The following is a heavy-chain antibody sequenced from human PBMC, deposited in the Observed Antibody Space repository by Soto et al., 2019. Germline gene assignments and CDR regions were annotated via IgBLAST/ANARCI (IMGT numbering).Heavy chain of an antibody. CDR1: GFSVSSNY. CDR3: ARDSTWIPYYHYGMDV. Sequence: GGSLRLSCAASGFSVSSNYMSWVRQAPGKGLEWVSVIYSGGNTHYADSVKGRFTISRDNSKNTLYLQMNSLRAEDTAVYYCARDSTWIPYYHYGMDVWGQGTTVTVSS. D-gene: IGHD5-18*01. V-gene: IGHV3-53*01. CDR2: IYSGGNT. J-gene: IGHJ6*02.